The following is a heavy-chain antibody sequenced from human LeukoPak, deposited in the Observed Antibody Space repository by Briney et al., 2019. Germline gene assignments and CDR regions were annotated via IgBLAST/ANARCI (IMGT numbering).Heavy chain of an antibody. CDR2: IYYSGST. CDR1: GGSISSYY. Sequence: SETLSLTCTVSGGSISSYYRSWIRQPPGRGLEWIGYIYYSGSTNYNPSLKSRVTISVDTSKNQCSLKLSSVTAADTAVYYCARGLNYDILTGYPTDYYMDAWGKGTTVTVSS. J-gene: IGHJ6*03. D-gene: IGHD3-9*01. CDR3: ARGLNYDILTGYPTDYYMDA. V-gene: IGHV4-59*01.